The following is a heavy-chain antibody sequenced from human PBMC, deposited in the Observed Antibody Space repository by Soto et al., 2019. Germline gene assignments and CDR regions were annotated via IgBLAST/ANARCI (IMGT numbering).Heavy chain of an antibody. D-gene: IGHD3-16*02. V-gene: IGHV4-34*01. Sequence: ASETLSLTCAVYGGSFSGYYWSWIRQPPGKGLEWIGEINHSGSTNYNPSLKSRVTISVDTSKNQFSLKLSSVTAADTAVYYCASLASYYYYGMDVWGQGTMVTVSS. CDR2: INHSGST. CDR1: GGSFSGYY. CDR3: ASLASYYYYGMDV. J-gene: IGHJ6*02.